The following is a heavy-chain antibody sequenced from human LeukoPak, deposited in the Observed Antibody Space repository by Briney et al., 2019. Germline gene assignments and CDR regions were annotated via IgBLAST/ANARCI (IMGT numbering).Heavy chain of an antibody. CDR2: INSDGSST. CDR1: GSTFRTYW. V-gene: IGHV3-74*01. J-gene: IGHJ4*02. CDR3: TRARCSSSGCNIESDY. Sequence: GGSLRLSCAASGSTFRTYWMHWVRQAPGKGLVWVSRINSDGSSTTYADSVKGRFTISRDNAKNTLYLQMNSLRAEDTAVYYCTRARCSSSGCNIESDYWGQGTLVTVSS. D-gene: IGHD2-2*01.